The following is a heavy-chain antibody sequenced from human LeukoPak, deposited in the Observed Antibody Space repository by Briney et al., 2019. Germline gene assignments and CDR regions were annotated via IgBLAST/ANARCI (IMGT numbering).Heavy chain of an antibody. CDR1: GDSISSSNCY. Sequence: ETLSLTCTVSGDSISSSNCYWGWIRQPPGKGLEWVSGISPSGDIKYYIDSVKGRFTVSRDNSKNTLYLQINSLRDDDTAVYYCAKDDAWIQFNDWGQGTLVTVSS. V-gene: IGHV3-23*01. CDR2: ISPSGDIK. D-gene: IGHD5-24*01. CDR3: AKDDAWIQFND. J-gene: IGHJ4*02.